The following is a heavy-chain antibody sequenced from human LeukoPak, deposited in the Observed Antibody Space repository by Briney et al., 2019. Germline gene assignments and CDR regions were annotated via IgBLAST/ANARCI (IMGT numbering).Heavy chain of an antibody. CDR3: AREASDLEPIDY. Sequence: GGSLRLSCAASGFTFSSYSMNWVRQAPGKGLEWDSYISSSSSTIYYADSVKGRFTISRDNAKNSLYLQMNSLRAEDTAVYYCAREASDLEPIDYWGQGTLVTVSS. CDR2: ISSSSSTI. J-gene: IGHJ4*02. D-gene: IGHD1-1*01. CDR1: GFTFSSYS. V-gene: IGHV3-48*04.